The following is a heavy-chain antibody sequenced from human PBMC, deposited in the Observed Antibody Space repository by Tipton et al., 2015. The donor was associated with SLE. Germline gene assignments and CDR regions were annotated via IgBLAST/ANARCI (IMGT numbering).Heavy chain of an antibody. D-gene: IGHD1-14*01. Sequence: TLSLTCTVSGGSIGSGSYCWGWIRQPPGKGPEWIGTIYYSGSGHYNPSLKSRVTISVETSKNQFSLKLTSVTAADTAVYFCARDRCINTTCRWFFDPWGRGTLVTVSS. CDR2: IYYSGSG. V-gene: IGHV4-39*07. CDR3: ARDRCINTTCRWFFDP. CDR1: GGSIGSGSYC. J-gene: IGHJ2*01.